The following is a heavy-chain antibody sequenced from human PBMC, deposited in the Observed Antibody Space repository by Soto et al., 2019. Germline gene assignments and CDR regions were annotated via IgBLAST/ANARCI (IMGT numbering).Heavy chain of an antibody. V-gene: IGHV1-69*13. CDR2: IIPIFGTA. J-gene: IGHJ6*02. Sequence: SVKVSCKASGGTFSSYAISWVRQAPGQGLEWMGGIIPIFGTANYAQKFQGRVTITADESTSTAYMELSSLRSEDTAVYYCARVAGYCSSTSCFPYYYYGMDVWGQGTTVTVSS. D-gene: IGHD2-2*01. CDR1: GGTFSSYA. CDR3: ARVAGYCSSTSCFPYYYYGMDV.